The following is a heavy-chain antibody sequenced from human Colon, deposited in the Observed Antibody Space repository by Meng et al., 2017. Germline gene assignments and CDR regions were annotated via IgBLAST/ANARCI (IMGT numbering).Heavy chain of an antibody. CDR1: GFSFSGSW. CDR3: ARDGPTVGATIDY. CDR2: INPDGSSI. D-gene: IGHD1-26*01. J-gene: IGHJ4*02. Sequence: VQRVSSVGGLVQPVGSLTLSCAASGFSFSGSWMHWVRQVAGKGLVWVSRINPDGSSITYADSVKGRFTISRDNAKNTLYLQMNSLRAEDTALYYCARDGPTVGATIDYWGQGTLVTVSS. V-gene: IGHV3-74*01.